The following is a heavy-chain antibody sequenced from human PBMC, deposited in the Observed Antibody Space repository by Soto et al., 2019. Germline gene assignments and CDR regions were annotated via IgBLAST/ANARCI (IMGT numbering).Heavy chain of an antibody. CDR2: ISGSGGST. J-gene: IGHJ6*02. V-gene: IGHV3-23*01. D-gene: IGHD4-17*01. CDR3: AKGLTSTTVTTCMDV. Sequence: GGSLRLSCAASGFTFSSYAMSWVRQAPGKGLEWVSAISGSGGSTYYADSVKGRFTISRDNSKNTLYLQMNSLRAEDTAVYYCAKGLTSTTVTTCMDVWGQGTTVTVSS. CDR1: GFTFSSYA.